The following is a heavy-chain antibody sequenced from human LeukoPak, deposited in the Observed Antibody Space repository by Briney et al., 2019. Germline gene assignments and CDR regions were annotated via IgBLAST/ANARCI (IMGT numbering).Heavy chain of an antibody. J-gene: IGHJ4*02. D-gene: IGHD1-1*01. Sequence: PGGSLRLFCAASGFTFSSYSMNWVRQAPGKGLEWVSSISSSSSYIYYADSVKGRFTISRDNAKNSLYLQMNSLRAEDTAVYYCARYSHNWKNYWGQGTLVTVSS. CDR2: ISSSSSYI. V-gene: IGHV3-21*01. CDR3: ARYSHNWKNY. CDR1: GFTFSSYS.